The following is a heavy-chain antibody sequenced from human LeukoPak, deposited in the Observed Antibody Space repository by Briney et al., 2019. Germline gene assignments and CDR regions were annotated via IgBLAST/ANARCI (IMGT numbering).Heavy chain of an antibody. CDR3: ARVARSMSSSSEDS. V-gene: IGHV4-61*02. Sequence: SQTLSLTCTVSGGSISTGSYYWNWIRQPPGKGLEWIGRIYTSGSPNYTPSLKIRATLSVDTSKNPFPLNLTLFPPPNPAVYYCARVARSMSSSSEDSWGQGTLVSVSS. CDR2: IYTSGSP. D-gene: IGHD6-13*01. J-gene: IGHJ4*02. CDR1: GGSISTGSYY.